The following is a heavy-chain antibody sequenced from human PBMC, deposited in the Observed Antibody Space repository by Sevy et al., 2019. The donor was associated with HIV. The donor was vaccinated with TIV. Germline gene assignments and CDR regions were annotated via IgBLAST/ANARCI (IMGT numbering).Heavy chain of an antibody. CDR3: ARGGYNYGSQIFDY. D-gene: IGHD5-18*01. CDR2: IHYSAIT. V-gene: IGHV4-30-4*01. J-gene: IGHJ4*02. CDR1: GGSISSGDYY. Sequence: SETLSLTCTVSGGSISSGDYYWRWIRQPPGKGLEWIGYIHYSAITHYNPSLKNRPTLSVDTSTNQFSLNLGYVTAADTAVYYCARGGYNYGSQIFDYWGQGTLVTVSS.